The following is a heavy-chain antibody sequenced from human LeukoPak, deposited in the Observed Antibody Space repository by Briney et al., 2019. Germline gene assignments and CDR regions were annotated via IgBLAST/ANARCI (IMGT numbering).Heavy chain of an antibody. Sequence: ASVRVSCKASGYTFTSYYMHWVRQAPGQGLEWMGLINPSGGSTNYAQKFQGRVTMTEDTSTDTAYMELSSLRSEDTAVYYCATPRYYYGSGSYYNASGYYYYYGMDVWGQGTTVTVSS. V-gene: IGHV1-46*01. D-gene: IGHD3-10*01. J-gene: IGHJ6*02. CDR3: ATPRYYYGSGSYYNASGYYYYYGMDV. CDR2: INPSGGST. CDR1: GYTFTSYY.